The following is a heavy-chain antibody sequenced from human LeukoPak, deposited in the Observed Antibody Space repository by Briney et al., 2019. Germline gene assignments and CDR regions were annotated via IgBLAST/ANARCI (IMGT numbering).Heavy chain of an antibody. V-gene: IGHV4-34*01. Sequence: SETLSLTCAVYGGSFSGYYWTWIRQPPGKGLEWIGEMNHSGSANYNPSLKSRVTISVDASKNQFSLKLSSVTAADTAVYYCATLSGSYYFDYWGQGTLVTVSS. CDR2: MNHSGSA. J-gene: IGHJ4*02. CDR1: GGSFSGYY. CDR3: ATLSGSYYFDY. D-gene: IGHD3-10*01.